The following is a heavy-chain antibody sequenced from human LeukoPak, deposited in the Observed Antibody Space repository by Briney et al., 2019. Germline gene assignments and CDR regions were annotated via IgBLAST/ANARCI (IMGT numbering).Heavy chain of an antibody. CDR1: GFTFSSYG. CDR2: IRYDGSNK. CDR3: AKEAQVLKGYFQH. D-gene: IGHD2-8*01. J-gene: IGHJ1*01. Sequence: PGGSLRLSCAASGFTFSSYGMHWVRQAPGKGLEWVAFIRYDGSNKYYADSVKDRFTISRDNSKNTLYLQMNSLRAEDTAVYYCAKEAQVLKGYFQHWGQGTLVTVSS. V-gene: IGHV3-30*02.